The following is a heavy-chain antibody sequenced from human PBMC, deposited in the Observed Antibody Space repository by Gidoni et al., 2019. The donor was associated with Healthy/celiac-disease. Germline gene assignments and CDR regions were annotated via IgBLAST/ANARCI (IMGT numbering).Heavy chain of an antibody. Sequence: EVRRVESGGGLIQPGGSLRPSCAASGFTVSSNYMTWVRQAPGKGLEWVSVIYSGGSTYYADSVKGRFTISRDNSKNTLYLQMNSLRAEDTAVYYCARSWTMGHMDVWGKGTTVTVSS. V-gene: IGHV3-53*01. J-gene: IGHJ6*03. CDR3: ARSWTMGHMDV. CDR1: GFTVSSNY. CDR2: IYSGGST. D-gene: IGHD3-10*01.